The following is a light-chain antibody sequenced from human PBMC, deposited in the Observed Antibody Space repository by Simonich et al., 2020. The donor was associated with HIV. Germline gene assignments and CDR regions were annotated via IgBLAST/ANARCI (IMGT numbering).Light chain of an antibody. CDR2: DAS. CDR1: QGISSA. CDR3: QQAITFPRT. V-gene: IGKV1-13*02. J-gene: IGKJ1*01. Sequence: AIQLTQSPFSLYASVGDRVTITCRASQGISSALAWYKQKPGKAPKLLIYDASSLESWVPSRFSGSGSGTDFTLTISSLQPEDFATYYCQQAITFPRTFGQGTRVDVK.